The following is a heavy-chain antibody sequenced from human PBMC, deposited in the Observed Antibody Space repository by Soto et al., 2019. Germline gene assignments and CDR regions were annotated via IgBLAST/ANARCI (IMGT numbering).Heavy chain of an antibody. CDR2: IYYSGST. CDR3: AIRDLRGYSYGFDY. V-gene: IGHV4-61*01. J-gene: IGHJ4*02. D-gene: IGHD5-18*01. Sequence: SETLSLTCTVSGGSVSSGSYYWSWIRQPPGKGLEWIGYIYYSGSTNYNPSLKSRVTISVDTSKNQFSLKLSSVTAAETAVYYCAIRDLRGYSYGFDYWGPXTLVTVSS. CDR1: GGSVSSGSYY.